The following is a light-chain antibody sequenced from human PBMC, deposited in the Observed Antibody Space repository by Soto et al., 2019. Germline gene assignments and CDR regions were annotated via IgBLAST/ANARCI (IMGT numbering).Light chain of an antibody. CDR1: MRDVGAYNL. J-gene: IGLJ3*02. Sequence: QSALTQPASVSGSPGQSITISCAGTMRDVGAYNLVSWYQQHPGRAPQLIIYEVTHRPSGISTRFSGSKSGNTASLTISGLQAEDEAHYYCSSYKFSTTLRVFGGGTKLTVL. CDR2: EVT. V-gene: IGLV2-14*01. CDR3: SSYKFSTTLRV.